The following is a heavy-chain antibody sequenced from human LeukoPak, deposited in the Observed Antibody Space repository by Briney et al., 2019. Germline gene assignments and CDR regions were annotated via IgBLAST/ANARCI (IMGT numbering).Heavy chain of an antibody. CDR3: ARDGTAPGLYFDL. V-gene: IGHV3-7*01. J-gene: IGHJ4*01. Sequence: PGGSLGLSCAVSGFTFNNYWMNWVHQAPGKGLEWVASIRQDGNEKSYVDSLKGRFTISRDNAKNSLYLQMGSLRAEDTAVYYCARDGTAPGLYFDLWGQGTLVTVSS. CDR2: IRQDGNEK. D-gene: IGHD6-13*01. CDR1: GFTFNNYW.